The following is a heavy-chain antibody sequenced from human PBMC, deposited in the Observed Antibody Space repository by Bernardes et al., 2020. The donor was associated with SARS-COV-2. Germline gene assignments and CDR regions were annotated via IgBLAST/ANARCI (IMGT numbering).Heavy chain of an antibody. D-gene: IGHD2-2*03. CDR3: ASELDIVVVPAAMGDY. V-gene: IGHV3-30*04. Sequence: GGSLRLSCAASGFTFSSYAMHWVRQAPGKGLEWVAVISYDGSNKYYADSVKGRFTISRDNSKNTLYLQMNSLRAEDTAVYYCASELDIVVVPAAMGDYWGQGTLVTVSS. J-gene: IGHJ4*02. CDR1: GFTFSSYA. CDR2: ISYDGSNK.